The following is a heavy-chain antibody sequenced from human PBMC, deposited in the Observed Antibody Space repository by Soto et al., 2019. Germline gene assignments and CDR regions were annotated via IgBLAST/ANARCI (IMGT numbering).Heavy chain of an antibody. Sequence: PSETLSLTCTVSGGSISSGGYYWSWIRQHPGKGLEWIGYIYYSGSTYYNPSLKSRVTISVDTSKNQFSLKLSSVTAADTAVYYCARAIVVVPAAKNWFDPWGQGTLVTVSS. J-gene: IGHJ5*02. V-gene: IGHV4-31*03. CDR1: GGSISSGGYY. D-gene: IGHD2-2*01. CDR2: IYYSGST. CDR3: ARAIVVVPAAKNWFDP.